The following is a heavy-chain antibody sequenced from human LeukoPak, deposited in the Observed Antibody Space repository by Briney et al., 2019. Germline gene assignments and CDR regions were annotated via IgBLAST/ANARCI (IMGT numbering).Heavy chain of an antibody. V-gene: IGHV1-8*03. CDR2: MNPNSGNT. CDR3: ARVGYYDFWSGPGAFDI. D-gene: IGHD3-3*01. J-gene: IGHJ3*02. CDR1: GYTFTIYD. Sequence: ASVKVSCKASGYTFTIYDINWVRQATGQGLEWMGWMNPNSGNTGYAQKFQGRVTNTRNTSISTAYMELSSLRSEDTAVYYCARVGYYDFWSGPGAFDIWGQGTMVTVSS.